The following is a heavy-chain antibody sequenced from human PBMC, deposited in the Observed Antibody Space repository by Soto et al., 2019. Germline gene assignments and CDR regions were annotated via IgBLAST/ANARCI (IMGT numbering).Heavy chain of an antibody. CDR2: ISAYNGNT. Sequence: GASVKVSCKASGYSFISSEINWVRQATGQGLEWMGWISAYNGNTNYAQKLQGRVTMTTDTSTSTAYMELRSLRSDDTAVYYCARDLAAGNCDYWGQGTLVTVSS. V-gene: IGHV1-18*01. D-gene: IGHD6-13*01. CDR3: ARDLAAGNCDY. J-gene: IGHJ4*02. CDR1: GYSFISSE.